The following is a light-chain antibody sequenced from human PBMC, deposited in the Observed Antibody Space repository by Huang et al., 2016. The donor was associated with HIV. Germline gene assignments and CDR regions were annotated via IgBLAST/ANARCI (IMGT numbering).Light chain of an antibody. CDR1: QGIANY. J-gene: IGKJ1*01. Sequence: DIQLTQSPSAMSASVGDRVSITCRASQGIANYLAWFQQKPGGAPKRLIYAASSLQSGGPSRFGGSGSVTKFTLTISSLQPEDFATYYCLQHHGYPRTFGQGTKV. CDR2: AAS. V-gene: IGKV1-17*03. CDR3: LQHHGYPRT.